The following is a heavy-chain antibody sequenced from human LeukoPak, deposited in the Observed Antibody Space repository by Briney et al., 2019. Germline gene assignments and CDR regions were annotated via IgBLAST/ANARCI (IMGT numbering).Heavy chain of an antibody. D-gene: IGHD3-10*01. Sequence: PGGSLRLSCAASGFTFSSYAMTWVRQAPGKGLEWVSAISGDGGTTFYADSVKGRFTISRDNSKNTLYLQMNSLRAEDTAVYYCAKDGPTITMVRGARGYFDYWAQGTLVTVSS. CDR1: GFTFSSYA. J-gene: IGHJ4*02. CDR3: AKDGPTITMVRGARGYFDY. CDR2: ISGDGGTT. V-gene: IGHV3-23*01.